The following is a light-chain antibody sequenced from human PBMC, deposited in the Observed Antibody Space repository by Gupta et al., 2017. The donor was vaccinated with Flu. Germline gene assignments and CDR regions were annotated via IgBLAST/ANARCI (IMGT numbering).Light chain of an antibody. CDR2: AAS. J-gene: IGKJ2*01. Sequence: PSSLSASVGDSVTITCRASQGISTYLDWYQQKPGRAPKLLIYAASKLQSGVPSKFSGSGSGTDFTVTISRLQPEDFATYYCQQYDSTPSTFAEGTKMEI. CDR3: QQYDSTPST. CDR1: QGISTY. V-gene: IGKV1-39*01.